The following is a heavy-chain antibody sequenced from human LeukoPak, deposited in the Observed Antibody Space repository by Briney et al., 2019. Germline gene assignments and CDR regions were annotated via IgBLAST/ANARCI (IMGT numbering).Heavy chain of an antibody. CDR2: ISSDGNTK. CDR3: AKAMSKGSTLTPYFDY. J-gene: IGHJ4*02. CDR1: GFTFSTYG. V-gene: IGHV3-30*18. D-gene: IGHD2-2*01. Sequence: PGGSLRLSCVASGFTFSTYGIHWVRQPPGKGLEWVAVISSDGNTKQYADSVQGRFFISRDTPMNTVHLQLNNLRPEDTAVFYCAKAMSKGSTLTPYFDYWGQGALVTVSS.